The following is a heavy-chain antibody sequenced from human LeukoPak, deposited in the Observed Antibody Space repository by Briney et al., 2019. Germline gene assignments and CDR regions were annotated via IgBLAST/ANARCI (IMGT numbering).Heavy chain of an antibody. V-gene: IGHV1-69*04. CDR2: IIPILGIA. CDR3: ARDRAPDDYGDYIFLH. Sequence: SVTVSCKASGGTFSSYAISWVRQAPGQGLEWMGRIIPILGIANYAQKFQGRVTITADKSTSTAYMELSSLRSEDTAVYYCARDRAPDDYGDYIFLHWGQGTLVTVSS. J-gene: IGHJ4*02. CDR1: GGTFSSYA. D-gene: IGHD4-17*01.